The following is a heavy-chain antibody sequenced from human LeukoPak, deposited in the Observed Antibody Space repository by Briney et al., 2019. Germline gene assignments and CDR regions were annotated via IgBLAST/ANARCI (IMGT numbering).Heavy chain of an antibody. CDR2: INHSGST. V-gene: IGHV4-34*01. Sequence: SETLSLTCAVYGGSFSGYYWSWIRQPPGKGLEWIGEINHSGSTNYNPSLKSRVTISVDTSKNQFSLKLSSVTAADTAVYCCARERSGSYPPYYFDYWGRGALVTVSS. J-gene: IGHJ4*02. D-gene: IGHD1-26*01. CDR3: ARERSGSYPPYYFDY. CDR1: GGSFSGYY.